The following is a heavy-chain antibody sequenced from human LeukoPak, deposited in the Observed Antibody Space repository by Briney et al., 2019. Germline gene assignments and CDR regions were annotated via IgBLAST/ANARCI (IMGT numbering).Heavy chain of an antibody. V-gene: IGHV3-7*01. CDR2: IKQDGSEK. J-gene: IGHJ4*02. Sequence: GGSLRPSCAASGFTVSSNYMSWVRQAPGKGLEWVANIKQDGSEKYYVDSVKGRFTISRDNAKNSLYLQMNSLRAEDTAVYYCARAYFLVVGALDYWGQETLVTVSS. D-gene: IGHD1-26*01. CDR1: GFTVSSNY. CDR3: ARAYFLVVGALDY.